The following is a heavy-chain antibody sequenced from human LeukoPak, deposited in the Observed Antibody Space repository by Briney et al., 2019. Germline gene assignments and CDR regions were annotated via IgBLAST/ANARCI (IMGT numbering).Heavy chain of an antibody. Sequence: SETLSLTCTVSGGSISISGYYWAWVRQPPGKGLEWIASISYSGATYYNPSLKSRATISVDTSRNQFSLQLRFVTAADTAVYYCASGGVEDYFDYWGQGTLVTVSS. V-gene: IGHV4-39*07. CDR3: ASGGVEDYFDY. CDR1: GGSISISGYY. D-gene: IGHD5-24*01. CDR2: ISYSGAT. J-gene: IGHJ4*02.